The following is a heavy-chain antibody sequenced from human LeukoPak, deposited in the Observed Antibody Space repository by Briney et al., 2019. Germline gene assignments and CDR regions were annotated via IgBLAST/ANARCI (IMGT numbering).Heavy chain of an antibody. D-gene: IGHD3-16*01. J-gene: IGHJ5*02. Sequence: GSLRLSCVASESTFSTYWMHWVRQVPGEGLVWVSRINSDGSSTTYADSVQGRFSISRDNAKNTVYLQMNTLRADDTAVYYCARGTIVMLDLWGRGTLVAVSS. CDR3: ARGTIVMLDL. CDR2: INSDGSST. CDR1: ESTFSTYW. V-gene: IGHV3-74*01.